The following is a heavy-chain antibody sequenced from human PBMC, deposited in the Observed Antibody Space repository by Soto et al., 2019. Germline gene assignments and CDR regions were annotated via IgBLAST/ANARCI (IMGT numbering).Heavy chain of an antibody. J-gene: IGHJ6*02. CDR2: IYYSGST. V-gene: IGHV4-30-4*01. CDR1: GGSISSGDYY. Sequence: PSETLSLTCTVSGGSISSGDYYWSWIRQPPGKGLEWIGYIYYSGSTYYNPSLKSRVTISVDTSKNQFSLKLSSVTAADTAVYYCARGSGYCSSTSCYGYGMDVWGQGXTVTVSS. CDR3: ARGSGYCSSTSCYGYGMDV. D-gene: IGHD2-2*01.